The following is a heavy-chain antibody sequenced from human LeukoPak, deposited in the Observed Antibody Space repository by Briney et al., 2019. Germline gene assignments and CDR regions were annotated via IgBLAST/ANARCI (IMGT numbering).Heavy chain of an antibody. CDR1: GGSISSGDYY. CDR3: ARGDYGDYSTFDY. Sequence: SETLSLTCTVSGGSISSGDYYWSWIRQPPGKGLEWIGYIYYSGSTYYNPSLESRVTISVDTSKNQFSLKLSSVTAADMAVYYCARGDYGDYSTFDYWGQGTLVTVSS. V-gene: IGHV4-30-4*01. D-gene: IGHD4-17*01. CDR2: IYYSGST. J-gene: IGHJ4*02.